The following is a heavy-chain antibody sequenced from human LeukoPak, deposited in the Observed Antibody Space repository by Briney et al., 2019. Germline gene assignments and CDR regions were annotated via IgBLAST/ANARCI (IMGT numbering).Heavy chain of an antibody. CDR3: ARDPTPTMYGDNNWFDP. V-gene: IGHV1-18*04. CDR2: ISVYTNYT. CDR1: GYTFISYG. J-gene: IGHJ5*02. D-gene: IGHD2-21*02. Sequence: ASVKLSCKASGYTFISYGINWVRQAPGQGLEWMAWISVYTNYTNYAQKFQDRVTMTTDTSTSTAYMELRSLRSDDTAVYYCARDPTPTMYGDNNWFDPWGQGTLVIVSS.